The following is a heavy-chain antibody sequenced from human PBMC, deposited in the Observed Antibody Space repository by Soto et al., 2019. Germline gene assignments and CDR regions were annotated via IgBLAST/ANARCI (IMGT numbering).Heavy chain of an antibody. V-gene: IGHV1-69*13. CDR3: ARGIVLIVYDPADYYYVMDV. CDR1: GGTFSSYA. CDR2: IIPIFGTA. D-gene: IGHD2-8*01. Sequence: SVKVSCKASGGTFSSYAISWVRQAPGQGLEWMGGIIPIFGTANYAQKFQGRVTITADESTSTAYMELSSLRSEDTAVYYCARGIVLIVYDPADYYYVMDVCGEGTTVTVYS. J-gene: IGHJ6*04.